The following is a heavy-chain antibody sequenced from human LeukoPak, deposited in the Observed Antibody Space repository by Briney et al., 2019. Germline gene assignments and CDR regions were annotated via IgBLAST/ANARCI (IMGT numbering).Heavy chain of an antibody. Sequence: SETLSLTCTVSGGSISSYYWSWIRQPPGKGLEWIGYIYYSGSTSYNPSLKSRVTISVDTSKNQFSLKLSSVTAADTAVYYCARGYYDSSGYSDAFDIWGQGTMVTVSS. D-gene: IGHD3-22*01. V-gene: IGHV4-59*01. CDR2: IYYSGST. CDR3: ARGYYDSSGYSDAFDI. CDR1: GGSISSYY. J-gene: IGHJ3*02.